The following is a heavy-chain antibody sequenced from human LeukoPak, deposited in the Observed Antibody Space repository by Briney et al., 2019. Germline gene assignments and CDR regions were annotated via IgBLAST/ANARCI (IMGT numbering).Heavy chain of an antibody. J-gene: IGHJ4*02. CDR2: ISGSGIST. D-gene: IGHD3-9*01. CDR1: GFTLNDYG. CDR3: VKGDNNILTGYYNSFDY. V-gene: IGHV3-23*01. Sequence: PGGSLRLSCAASGFTLNDYGMSWVRQAPGKGLEWVSTISGSGISTYYADSVKGRFTISRDNSRNTLYLQMNSLRAEDTALYYCVKGDNNILTGYYNSFDYWGQGTLVTVSS.